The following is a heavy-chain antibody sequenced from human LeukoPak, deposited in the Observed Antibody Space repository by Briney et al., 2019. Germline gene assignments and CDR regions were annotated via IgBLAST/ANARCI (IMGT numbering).Heavy chain of an antibody. CDR1: GYSIGSAYY. CDR2: MYHSGST. D-gene: IGHD5-18*01. CDR3: ASGYSYGPDAFDI. Sequence: PSETLSLTCSVSGYSIGSAYYWGWIRQPPGKGLEWIGTMYHSGSTNYNPSLKSRVTISVDTSKNQFSLKLSSVTTADTAVYYCASGYSYGPDAFDIWGQGTMVTVSS. V-gene: IGHV4-38-2*02. J-gene: IGHJ3*02.